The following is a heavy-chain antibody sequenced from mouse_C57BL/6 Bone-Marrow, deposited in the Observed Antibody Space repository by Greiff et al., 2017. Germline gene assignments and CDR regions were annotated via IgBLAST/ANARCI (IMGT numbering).Heavy chain of an antibody. D-gene: IGHD2-1*01. CDR1: GYTFTDYY. Sequence: VHLVESGAELVRPGASVKLSCKASGYTFTDYYINWVKQRPGQGLEWIARIYPGSGNTYYNEKFKGKATLTAEKSSSTAYMQLSSLTSEDSAVYFCARRGGYYGNYGYAMDYWGQGTSVTVAS. CDR3: ARRGGYYGNYGYAMDY. J-gene: IGHJ4*01. CDR2: IYPGSGNT. V-gene: IGHV1-76*01.